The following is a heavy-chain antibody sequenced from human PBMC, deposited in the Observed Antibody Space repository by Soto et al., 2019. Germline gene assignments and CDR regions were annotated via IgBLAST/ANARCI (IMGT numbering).Heavy chain of an antibody. CDR2: ISYDGSNK. Sequence: GGSLRLSCAASGFTFSSYAMHWVRQAPGKGLEWVAVISYDGSNKYYADSVKGRFTISRDNSKNTLYLQMNSLRAEDTAVYYCARGSFRGAYYGMDVWGQGTTVTVSS. J-gene: IGHJ6*02. CDR1: GFTFSSYA. V-gene: IGHV3-30-3*01. CDR3: ARGSFRGAYYGMDV. D-gene: IGHD3-10*01.